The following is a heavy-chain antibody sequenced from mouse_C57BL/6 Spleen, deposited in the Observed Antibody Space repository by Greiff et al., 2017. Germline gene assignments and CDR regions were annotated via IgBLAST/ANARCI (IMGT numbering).Heavy chain of an antibody. D-gene: IGHD2-3*01. CDR3: ATSYDGYYDAMGY. J-gene: IGHJ4*01. CDR2: IHPNSGST. Sequence: QVQLQQPGAELVKPGASVKLSCTASGYTFTSYWMHWVKQRPGQGLEWIGMIHPNSGSTNYNEKFKSKATLTVDKSSSTAYMQLSSLTSEDSAVYYCATSYDGYYDAMGYWGQGTSVTVSS. CDR1: GYTFTSYW. V-gene: IGHV1-64*01.